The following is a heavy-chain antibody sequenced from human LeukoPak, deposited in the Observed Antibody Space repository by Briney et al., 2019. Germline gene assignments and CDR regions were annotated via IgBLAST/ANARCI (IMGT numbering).Heavy chain of an antibody. Sequence: PGGSLRLSCAASGFTVSSNYMSWVRQAPGKRLECVSVIYSGGSTYYADSVKGRFTISRDNSKNTLYLQMNSLRAEDTAVYYCARDSNPLAYYYGMDVWGQGTTVTVSS. V-gene: IGHV3-66*01. CDR2: IYSGGST. CDR1: GFTVSSNY. J-gene: IGHJ6*02. CDR3: ARDSNPLAYYYGMDV.